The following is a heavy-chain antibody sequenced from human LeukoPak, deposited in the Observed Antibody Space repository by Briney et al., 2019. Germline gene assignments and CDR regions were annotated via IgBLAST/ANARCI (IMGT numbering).Heavy chain of an antibody. Sequence: GGSLRLSCTVSGFTVSSNSMSWVRQAPGKGLEWVANIKQDGSEKYYVDSVKGRFTISRDNAKNSLYLQMNSLRAEDAAVYYCARDKIVGATIFDYWGQGALVTVSS. CDR1: GFTVSSNS. D-gene: IGHD1-26*01. CDR3: ARDKIVGATIFDY. J-gene: IGHJ4*02. V-gene: IGHV3-7*01. CDR2: IKQDGSEK.